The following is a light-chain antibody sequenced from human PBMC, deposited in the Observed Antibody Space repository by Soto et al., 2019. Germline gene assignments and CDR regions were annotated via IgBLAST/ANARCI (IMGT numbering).Light chain of an antibody. CDR3: VAWDDSLNGPL. V-gene: IGLV1-44*01. CDR1: STNIGSNT. CDR2: TDS. Sequence: QSVLTQPPSASGTPGQAVTISCSGSSTNIGSNTVNWYQHLPGTAPKLLIYTDSLRPSGVPGRFTAFKSGTSASLAISGLQSEGEADYYCVAWDDSLNGPLLGGGTQLTVL. J-gene: IGLJ2*01.